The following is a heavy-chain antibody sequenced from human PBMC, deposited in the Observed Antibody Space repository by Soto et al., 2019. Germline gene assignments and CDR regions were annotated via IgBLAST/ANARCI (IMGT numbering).Heavy chain of an antibody. J-gene: IGHJ4*02. V-gene: IGHV3-33*01. Sequence: QVQLVESGGGVVQPGRSLRLSCAASRFTFSSYGMQWVRQAPGKGLEXVEIIWYDGNKEYYADSVKGRFTISRDNSKXXXXXXXXXXXXXXXXXXXXXXXXXXXXXXXXXXDYWGQGTLVTVSS. CDR3: XXXXXXXXXXXXXXDY. CDR1: RFTFSSYG. CDR2: IWYDGNKE.